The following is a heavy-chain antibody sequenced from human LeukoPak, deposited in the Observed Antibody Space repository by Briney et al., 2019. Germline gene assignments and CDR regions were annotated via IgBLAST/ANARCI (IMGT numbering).Heavy chain of an antibody. Sequence: ASVKVSCKASGGTFSSYAISWVRQAPGQGLEWMGGIIPIFGTANYAQKFQGRVTITADESTSTAYMELSSLRSEDTAVYCCARDLGAQYSPFLLPDVNWFDPWGQGTLVTVSS. D-gene: IGHD5-12*01. J-gene: IGHJ5*02. CDR3: ARDLGAQYSPFLLPDVNWFDP. CDR1: GGTFSSYA. V-gene: IGHV1-69*13. CDR2: IIPIFGTA.